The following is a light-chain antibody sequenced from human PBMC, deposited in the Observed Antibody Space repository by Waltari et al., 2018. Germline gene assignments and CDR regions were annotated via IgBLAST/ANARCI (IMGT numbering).Light chain of an antibody. CDR3: ASWDDGLSEVV. CDR1: ISSIPTPS. V-gene: IGLV1-47*01. J-gene: IGLJ2*01. Sequence: QSALTPPPSASGTPGQRVAITCSGGISSIPTPSVYWYQPAPGTAPKLLILRDGQRPYGVPDRFSGSKSGTSASLVISELRSEDEADYYCASWDDGLSEVVFGGGTRLTVL. CDR2: RDG.